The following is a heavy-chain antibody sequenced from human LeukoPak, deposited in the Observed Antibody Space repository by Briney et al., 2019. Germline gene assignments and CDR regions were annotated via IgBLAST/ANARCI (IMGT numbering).Heavy chain of an antibody. CDR3: ARGGGSIRHSYYYYVDV. V-gene: IGHV3-20*04. CDR1: GFSFNDYG. Sequence: GGSLRLSCAASGFSFNDYGMSWVRQAPGQGPEWVSGITWNGGSTDYAASVKGRFTISRDNAKNSLYLRMNSLRDEDTALYYCARGGGSIRHSYYYYVDVWGKGTSVTVSS. D-gene: IGHD2-15*01. CDR2: ITWNGGST. J-gene: IGHJ6*03.